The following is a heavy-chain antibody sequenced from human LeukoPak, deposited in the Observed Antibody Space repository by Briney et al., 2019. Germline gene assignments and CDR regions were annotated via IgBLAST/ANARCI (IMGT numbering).Heavy chain of an antibody. V-gene: IGHV3-21*01. CDR3: ASLGPTPYFDY. Sequence: PGGSLRLSCAASGFTFSSYSMNWVRQAPGKGLEWVSSISSSSSYIYYADSVKGRFTISRGNAKNSLYLQMNSLRAEDTAVYYCASLGPTPYFDYWGQGTLVTVSS. CDR2: ISSSSSYI. J-gene: IGHJ4*02. D-gene: IGHD1-26*01. CDR1: GFTFSSYS.